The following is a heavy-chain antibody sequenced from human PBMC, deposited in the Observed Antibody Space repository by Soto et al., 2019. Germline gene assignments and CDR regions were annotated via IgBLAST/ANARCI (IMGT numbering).Heavy chain of an antibody. D-gene: IGHD3-3*01. CDR3: TTKRFLEWLWGSDYYGMDV. J-gene: IGHJ6*02. V-gene: IGHV3-15*07. CDR1: GFTFSNAW. Sequence: PGGSLRLSCAASGFTFSNAWMNWVRQAPGKGLEWVGRIKSKTDGGTTDYAARVKGRFTISRDDLKNTLYLQMNSLKTEDTAVYYCTTKRFLEWLWGSDYYGMDVWGQGTTVTVSS. CDR2: IKSKTDGGTT.